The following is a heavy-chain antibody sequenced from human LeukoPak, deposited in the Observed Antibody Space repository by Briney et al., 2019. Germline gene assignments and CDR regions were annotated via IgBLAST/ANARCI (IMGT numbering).Heavy chain of an antibody. CDR1: GYTFTSYG. D-gene: IGHD3-10*01. V-gene: IGHV1-8*02. CDR3: ARAPRFGELLSAFDI. J-gene: IGHJ3*02. CDR2: MNPNSGNT. Sequence: ASVKVSCKASGYTFTSYGISWVRQAPGQGLEWMGWMNPNSGNTGYAQKFQGRVTMTRNTSISTAYMELSSLRSEDTAVYYCARAPRFGELLSAFDIWGQGTMVTVSS.